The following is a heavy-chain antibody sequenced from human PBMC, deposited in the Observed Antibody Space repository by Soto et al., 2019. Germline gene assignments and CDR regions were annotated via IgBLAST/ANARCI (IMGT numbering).Heavy chain of an antibody. J-gene: IGHJ6*02. Sequence: GESLKISFKGSGYSFTSYWISWVRQMPGKGLEWMGRIDPSDSYTNYSPSFQGHVTISADKSISTAYLQWSSLKASDTAMYYCARRTAAAGAYYYYGMDVWGQGTTVTVSS. D-gene: IGHD6-13*01. CDR2: IDPSDSYT. CDR1: GYSFTSYW. V-gene: IGHV5-10-1*01. CDR3: ARRTAAAGAYYYYGMDV.